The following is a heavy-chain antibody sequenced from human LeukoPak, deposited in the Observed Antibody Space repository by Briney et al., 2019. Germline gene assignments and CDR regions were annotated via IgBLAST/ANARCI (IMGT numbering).Heavy chain of an antibody. D-gene: IGHD1-26*01. CDR3: ARDRSGSYYH. CDR1: GYTFTSYG. Sequence: GASVKVSCKASGYTFTSYGISWVRQAPGQGLEWMGIINPSGGSTSYAQKFQGRVTMTRDTSTSTVYMELSSLRSEDTAVYYCARDRSGSYYHWGQGTLVTVSS. V-gene: IGHV1-46*01. CDR2: INPSGGST. J-gene: IGHJ4*02.